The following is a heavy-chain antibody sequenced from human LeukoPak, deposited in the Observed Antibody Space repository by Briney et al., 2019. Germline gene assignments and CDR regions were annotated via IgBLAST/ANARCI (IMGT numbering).Heavy chain of an antibody. Sequence: GGSLRLSCAASGFTVSSNYMSWVRQAPGKGLGWVSVIYSGGSTYYADSVKGRFTISRDNSKNTLYLQMNSLRAEDTAVYYCARDTTRKYYYDSSGYYSEYYYYGMDVWGQGTTVTVSS. CDR1: GFTVSSNY. V-gene: IGHV3-66*02. J-gene: IGHJ6*02. CDR3: ARDTTRKYYYDSSGYYSEYYYYGMDV. CDR2: IYSGGST. D-gene: IGHD3-22*01.